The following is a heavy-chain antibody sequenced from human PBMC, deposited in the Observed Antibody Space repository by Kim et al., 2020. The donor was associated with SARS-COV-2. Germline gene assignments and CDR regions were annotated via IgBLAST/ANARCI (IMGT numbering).Heavy chain of an antibody. Sequence: GGSLRLSCAASGFTFSSYGMHWVRQAPGKGLEWVAVISYDGSNKYYADSVKGRFTISRDNSKNTLYLQMNSLRAEDTAVYYCAKAPNILTGPWWFDPWGQGTLVTVSS. CDR2: ISYDGSNK. CDR1: GFTFSSYG. CDR3: AKAPNILTGPWWFDP. D-gene: IGHD3-9*01. J-gene: IGHJ5*02. V-gene: IGHV3-30*18.